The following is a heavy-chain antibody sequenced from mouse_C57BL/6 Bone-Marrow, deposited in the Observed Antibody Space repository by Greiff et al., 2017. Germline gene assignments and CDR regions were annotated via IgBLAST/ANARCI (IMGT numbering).Heavy chain of an antibody. Sequence: VQLQQSGAELVKPGASVKLSCKASGYTFTSYWMHWVKQRPGQGLEWIGMIHPNSGSTNYNEKFKSKATLTVDKSSSTAYMQLSSLTSEDTAVYYCARCLCDYYAMDYCGQGTSLTVSS. CDR2: IHPNSGST. J-gene: IGHJ4*01. V-gene: IGHV1-64*01. CDR3: ARCLCDYYAMDY. D-gene: IGHD6-5*01. CDR1: GYTFTSYW.